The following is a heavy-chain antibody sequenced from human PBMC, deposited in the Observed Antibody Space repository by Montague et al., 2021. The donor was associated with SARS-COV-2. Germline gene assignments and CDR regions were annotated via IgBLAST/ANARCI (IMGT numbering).Heavy chain of an antibody. CDR1: GGSISSSSYY. J-gene: IGHJ4*02. D-gene: IGHD3-10*01. Sequence: SETLSLTCTVSGGSISSSSYYWGWIRQPPGKGLEWIGSIFYSGSTDYNPSLKSRVTISVDTSKNQFSLKLSSVTAADTAVYYCASMVRAQVYYFDYWGQGTWSPSPQ. CDR2: IFYSGST. CDR3: ASMVRAQVYYFDY. V-gene: IGHV4-39*01.